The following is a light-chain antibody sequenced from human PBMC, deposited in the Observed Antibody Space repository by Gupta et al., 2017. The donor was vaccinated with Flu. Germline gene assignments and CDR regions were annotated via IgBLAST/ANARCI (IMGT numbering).Light chain of an antibody. Sequence: STQYRVTSTCRARRDISSYLAWYQQKAGKAPNLLIYATSTFQSGVPSRFSGSGSGTDFTLTISSLQSEDFATYYCHQYFSYPRTFGGGTKV. J-gene: IGKJ4*01. V-gene: IGKV1-8*01. CDR1: RDISSY. CDR3: HQYFSYPRT. CDR2: ATS.